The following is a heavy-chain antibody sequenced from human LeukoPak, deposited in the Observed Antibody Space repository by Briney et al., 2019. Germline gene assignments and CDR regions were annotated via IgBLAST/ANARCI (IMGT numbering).Heavy chain of an antibody. Sequence: PGGSLRLSCAASGITFSSYAMSWVRQAPGKGLEWVSAISGSGGSTYYADSVKGRFTISRDNSKNTLYLQMNSLRAEDTAVYYCAKCKMYGDYVLAYFDYWGQGTLVTVSS. J-gene: IGHJ4*02. CDR1: GITFSSYA. CDR2: ISGSGGST. V-gene: IGHV3-23*01. D-gene: IGHD4-17*01. CDR3: AKCKMYGDYVLAYFDY.